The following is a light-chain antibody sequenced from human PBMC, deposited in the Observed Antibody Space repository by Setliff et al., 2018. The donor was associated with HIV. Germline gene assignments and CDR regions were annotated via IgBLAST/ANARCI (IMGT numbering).Light chain of an antibody. Sequence: QSALTQPASVSGSPGQSITISCTGTSSDVGGYNYVSWYQQHPGKAPKLMIYEVSNRPSGVSNRFSGSKSGNTASLTISGLQAEDETDYYCSSYTNSIPYVFGTGTKVTVL. V-gene: IGLV2-14*01. J-gene: IGLJ1*01. CDR1: SSDVGGYNY. CDR3: SSYTNSIPYV. CDR2: EVS.